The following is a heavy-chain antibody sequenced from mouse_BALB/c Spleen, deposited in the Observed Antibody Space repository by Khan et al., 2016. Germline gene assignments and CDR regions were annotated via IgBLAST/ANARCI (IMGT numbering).Heavy chain of an antibody. V-gene: IGHV14-3*02. J-gene: IGHJ4*01. CDR3: ARTVVAPYYAMDY. CDR1: GFNIKDTY. D-gene: IGHD1-1*01. Sequence: VQLQQSGAELVKPGASVKLSCIASGFNIKDTYMHWVKQRPEQGLEWIGRIDPANGNTKYDPKFQGKATITADTYSNTAYLQLSSLTSEDTAVYYWARTVVAPYYAMDYWGQGTSVTVSS. CDR2: IDPANGNT.